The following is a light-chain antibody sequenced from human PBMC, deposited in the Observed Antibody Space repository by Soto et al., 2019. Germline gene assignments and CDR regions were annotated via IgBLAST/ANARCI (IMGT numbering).Light chain of an antibody. CDR1: SSDVGGYNY. CDR2: EVS. CDR3: SSYTSIITVI. J-gene: IGLJ2*01. V-gene: IGLV2-14*01. Sequence: QSALTQPASVSGSPGQSITISCTGTSSDVGGYNYVSWYQQHPGKAPKLMIYEVSNRPSGVSNRFSGSKSGNTASLTISGLQAEDEAGYYCSSYTSIITVIFGGGTKLTVL.